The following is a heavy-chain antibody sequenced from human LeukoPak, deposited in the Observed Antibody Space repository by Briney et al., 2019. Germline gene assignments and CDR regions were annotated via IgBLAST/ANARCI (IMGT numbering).Heavy chain of an antibody. D-gene: IGHD3-22*01. V-gene: IGHV4-59*01. Sequence: SETLSLTCTVSGGSISSYYWSWIRQPPGKGLGWIGYIYYSGSTNYNPSLKSQVTISVDTSKNQFSLKLSSVTAADTAVYYCAREGGLRYYDSSGYYYDYWGQGTLVTVSS. CDR3: AREGGLRYYDSSGYYYDY. CDR1: GGSISSYY. CDR2: IYYSGST. J-gene: IGHJ4*02.